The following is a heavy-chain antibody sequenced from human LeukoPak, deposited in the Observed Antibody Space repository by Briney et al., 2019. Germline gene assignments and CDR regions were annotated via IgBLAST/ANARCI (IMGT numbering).Heavy chain of an antibody. CDR2: IYPGDSDT. CDR1: GYSFTTYW. Sequence: GESLKISCKGSGYSFTTYWIGWVRQMPGKSLECMGIIYPGDSDTRYSPSFQGQVTISADKSISAAYLQWSSLKASDTAMYYCARHERSTTGSLLYDNWGQGTLVTVSS. D-gene: IGHD1-1*01. CDR3: ARHERSTTGSLLYDN. J-gene: IGHJ4*02. V-gene: IGHV5-51*01.